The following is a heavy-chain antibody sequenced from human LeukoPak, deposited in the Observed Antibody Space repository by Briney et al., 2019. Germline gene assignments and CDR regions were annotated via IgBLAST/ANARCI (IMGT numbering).Heavy chain of an antibody. D-gene: IGHD4-17*01. V-gene: IGHV1-69*04. CDR3: ARDKPYYGDYANY. CDR1: GGTFSSYA. Sequence: ASVKVSCKASGGTFSSYAISWVRQAPGQGLEWMGRIIPILGIANYAQKFQGRVTITADKSTSAAYMELSSLRSEDTAVYYCARDKPYYGDYANYWGQGTLVTVSS. CDR2: IIPILGIA. J-gene: IGHJ4*02.